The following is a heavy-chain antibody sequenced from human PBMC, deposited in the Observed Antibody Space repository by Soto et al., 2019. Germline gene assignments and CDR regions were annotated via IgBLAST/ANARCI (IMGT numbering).Heavy chain of an antibody. CDR3: GRDRGSPPDAFDI. CDR1: GGSISSYY. V-gene: IGHV4-59*01. Sequence: ETLSLTCTVSGGSISSYYWSWIRQPPGKGLEWIGYIYYSGSTNYNPSLKSRVTISVDTSKNQFSLKLSSVTAADTAVYYCGRDRGSPPDAFDIWGKGKMVTVSS. CDR2: IYYSGST. D-gene: IGHD1-26*01. J-gene: IGHJ3*02.